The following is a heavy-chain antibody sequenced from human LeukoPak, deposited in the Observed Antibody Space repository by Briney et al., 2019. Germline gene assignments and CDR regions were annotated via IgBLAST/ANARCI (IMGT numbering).Heavy chain of an antibody. CDR1: GYNFKDNY. CDR3: ARGASYYASGTFYP. Sequence: ASVKVSCRASGYNFKDNYIFWVRQAPGQGLEWVGRINPNSGSTDQAQKFEGRVTLTRDTSVNTVYMELSDLRSDDTAVYYCARGASYYASGTFYPWGQGTLVTVSS. D-gene: IGHD3-10*01. CDR2: INPNSGST. V-gene: IGHV1-2*06. J-gene: IGHJ5*02.